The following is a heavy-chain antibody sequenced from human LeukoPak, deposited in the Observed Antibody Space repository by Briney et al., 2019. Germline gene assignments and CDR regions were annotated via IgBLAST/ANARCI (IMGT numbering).Heavy chain of an antibody. V-gene: IGHV3-48*03. J-gene: IGHJ3*02. CDR1: GFTFSSYE. Sequence: PGGSLRLSCAAPGFTFSSYEMNWVRQAPGKGLEWVSYISSSGSTIYYADSVKGRFTISRDNAKNSLYLQMNSLRAEDTAVYYCARDRIAVAGTRYAFDIWGQGTMVTVSS. CDR3: ARDRIAVAGTRYAFDI. CDR2: ISSSGSTI. D-gene: IGHD6-19*01.